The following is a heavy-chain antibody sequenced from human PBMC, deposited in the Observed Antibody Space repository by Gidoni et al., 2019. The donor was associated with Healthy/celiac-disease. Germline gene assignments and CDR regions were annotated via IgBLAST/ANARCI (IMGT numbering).Heavy chain of an antibody. CDR1: GGSISSGGYS. CDR2: IYYSGST. Sequence: QVQLQESGPGLVKPSQTLSLTCAVSGGSISSGGYSWSWIRQPPGKGLEWSGHIYYSGSTYYHPSLKSRVTISVDTSKNQFSLKLSSVTAADTAVYYCARGDGYNPDYWGQGTLVTVSS. V-gene: IGHV4-30-4*07. CDR3: ARGDGYNPDY. J-gene: IGHJ4*02. D-gene: IGHD5-12*01.